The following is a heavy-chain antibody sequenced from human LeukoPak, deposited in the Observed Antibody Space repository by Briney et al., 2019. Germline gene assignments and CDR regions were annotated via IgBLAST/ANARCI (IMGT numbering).Heavy chain of an antibody. CDR3: ARDSYCSSTSCYNGGFDP. J-gene: IGHJ5*02. CDR1: GFTFSSYG. CDR2: IWYDGSNK. Sequence: PGGSLRLSCAASGFTFSSYGMHWVRQAPGKGLEWVAVIWYDGSNKYYADSVKGRFTISRDNSKNTLYLQMNSLRAEDTAVYYSARDSYCSSTSCYNGGFDPWGQGTLVTVSS. V-gene: IGHV3-33*01. D-gene: IGHD2-2*01.